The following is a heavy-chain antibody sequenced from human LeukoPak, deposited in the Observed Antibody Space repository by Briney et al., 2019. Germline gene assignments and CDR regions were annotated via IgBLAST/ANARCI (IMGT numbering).Heavy chain of an antibody. V-gene: IGHV1-2*02. CDR3: ARANPLYCSSTTCLFDY. CDR2: INPNSGDT. Sequence: ASVKVSCKASGYTFTCYYMHWVRQAPGQGVEWMGWINPNSGDTNYAQKFQGRVTMTRDTSISTAHMELSRLRSDDTAVYYCARANPLYCSSTTCLFDYWGQGTLVTVSS. CDR1: GYTFTCYY. D-gene: IGHD2-2*01. J-gene: IGHJ4*02.